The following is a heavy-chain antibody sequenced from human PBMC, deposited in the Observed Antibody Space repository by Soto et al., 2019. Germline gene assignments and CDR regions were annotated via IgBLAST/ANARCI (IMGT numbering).Heavy chain of an antibody. CDR1: GFTFSSYA. Sequence: QVQLVESGGGVVQPGRSLRLSCAASGFTFSSYAMHWVRQAPGKGLEWVAVISYDGSDKYYADSVKGRFTLSRDNSKNTLYLQMNSLRAEDTAVYHCAKEGFYSNYPPYYYYYYIDVWGKGTTVTVSS. CDR2: ISYDGSDK. J-gene: IGHJ6*03. D-gene: IGHD4-4*01. CDR3: AKEGFYSNYPPYYYYYYIDV. V-gene: IGHV3-30*18.